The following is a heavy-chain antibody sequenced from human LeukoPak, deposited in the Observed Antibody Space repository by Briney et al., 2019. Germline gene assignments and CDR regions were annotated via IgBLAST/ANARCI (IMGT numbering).Heavy chain of an antibody. CDR1: GGTFSSYA. J-gene: IGHJ4*02. CDR2: IIPIFGTA. CDR3: VRDSDSSGWATFDY. V-gene: IGHV1-69*05. Sequence: ASVKVSCKASGGTFSSYAISWVRQAPGQGLEWMGGIIPIFGTANYAQKFQGRVTITTDESTSTAYMELSSLRSEDTAVYYCVRDSDSSGWATFDYWGQGTLVTVSS. D-gene: IGHD6-19*01.